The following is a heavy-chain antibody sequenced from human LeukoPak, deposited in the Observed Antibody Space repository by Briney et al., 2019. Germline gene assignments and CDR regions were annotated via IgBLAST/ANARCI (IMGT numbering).Heavy chain of an antibody. CDR2: LIPVLGMS. V-gene: IGHV1-69*04. J-gene: IGHJ4*02. Sequence: SVKVSCKSSGGSFSTYAVNWVRQAPGQGLEWMGRLIPVLGMSHYAPGFQGRVTLTADRSTNTAYMELDRLTSDDTAVYFCARDRGGGFDLAFFDHWGQGTLVTVSS. D-gene: IGHD5-12*01. CDR3: ARDRGGGFDLAFFDH. CDR1: GGSFSTYA.